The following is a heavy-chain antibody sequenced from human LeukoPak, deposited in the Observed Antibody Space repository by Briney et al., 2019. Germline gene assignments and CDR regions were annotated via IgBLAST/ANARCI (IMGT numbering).Heavy chain of an antibody. CDR2: ISSSSNYI. CDR3: AKGSQWFGELSIDY. D-gene: IGHD3-10*01. J-gene: IGHJ4*02. CDR1: GFTFSSYS. V-gene: IGHV3-21*06. Sequence: GGSLRLSCAASGFTFSSYSMNWIRQAPGKGLEWVSSISSSSNYIYYADSVKGRFTISRDNAKNSLNLQMNSLRAEDTAVYYCAKGSQWFGELSIDYWGQGTLVTVSS.